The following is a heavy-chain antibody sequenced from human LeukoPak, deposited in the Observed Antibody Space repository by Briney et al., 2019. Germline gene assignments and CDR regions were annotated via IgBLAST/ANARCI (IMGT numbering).Heavy chain of an antibody. V-gene: IGHV4-59*08. Sequence: SEALSLTCTVSGDSVSSYYWSWIRQPPGKGLEWIGYIHYSGSTNYNPSLKSRVTVSGDTSKNQFSLKLSSVTAADTAVYYCARWVLGTTTYLFDFWGQGTLVTVSS. J-gene: IGHJ4*02. CDR2: IHYSGST. CDR3: ARWVLGTTTYLFDF. CDR1: GDSVSSYY. D-gene: IGHD1/OR15-1a*01.